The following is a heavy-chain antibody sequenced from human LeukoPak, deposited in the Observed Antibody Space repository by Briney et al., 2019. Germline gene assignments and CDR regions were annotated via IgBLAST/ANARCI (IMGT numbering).Heavy chain of an antibody. J-gene: IGHJ4*02. D-gene: IGHD1-7*01. CDR2: TYYSGST. V-gene: IGHV4-59*01. CDR3: ARGGSTPYNWNYGY. Sequence: PSETLSLTCTVSGGSISSYYWSWIRQPPGKGLEWIGYTYYSGSTNYNPSLKSRVTISVDTSKNQFSLKLSSVTAADTAVYYCARGGSTPYNWNYGYWGQGTLVTVSS. CDR1: GGSISSYY.